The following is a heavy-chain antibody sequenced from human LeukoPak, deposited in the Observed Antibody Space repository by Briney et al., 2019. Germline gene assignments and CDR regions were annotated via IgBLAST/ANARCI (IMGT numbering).Heavy chain of an antibody. CDR3: ARFNYDSSGYNDY. J-gene: IGHJ4*02. CDR1: GFTFSSYA. D-gene: IGHD3-22*01. CDR2: ISYDGSNK. Sequence: GGSLRLSCAASGFTFSSYAMHWVRQAPGKGLEWVAVISYDGSNKYYADSVKGRFTISRDNSKNTLYLQMNSLRAEDTAVYYCARFNYDSSGYNDYWGQGTLVTVSS. V-gene: IGHV3-30*04.